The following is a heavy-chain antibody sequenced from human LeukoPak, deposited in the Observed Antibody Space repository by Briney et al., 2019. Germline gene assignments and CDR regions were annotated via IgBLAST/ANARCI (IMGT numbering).Heavy chain of an antibody. V-gene: IGHV3-48*02. J-gene: IGHJ4*02. CDR1: GFTFSRYS. CDR2: IRTSDGGI. D-gene: IGHD2-21*02. Sequence: GGSLRPSRAASGFTFSRYSVNWVRQAPGKGLEWVAYIRTSDGGIFYADSVKGRFTISTDTAKNSLYLEMNNLRDGDAAVYFCARDDSWAFDDGVQKTLVTVSS. CDR3: ARDDSWAFDD.